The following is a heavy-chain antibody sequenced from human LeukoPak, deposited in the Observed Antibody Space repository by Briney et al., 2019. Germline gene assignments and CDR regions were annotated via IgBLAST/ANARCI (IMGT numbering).Heavy chain of an antibody. J-gene: IGHJ4*02. CDR1: GYTFTSYG. D-gene: IGHD2-2*01. CDR3: ATEGLGYCSSTSCPPFDY. CDR2: ISAYNGNT. Sequence: GASVKVSCKASGYTFTSYGISWVRQAPGQGLEWMGWISAYNGNTNYAQKLQGRVTMTTDTSTSTAYMELRSLRSDDTAVYYCATEGLGYCSSTSCPPFDYWGQGTLVTVSS. V-gene: IGHV1-18*01.